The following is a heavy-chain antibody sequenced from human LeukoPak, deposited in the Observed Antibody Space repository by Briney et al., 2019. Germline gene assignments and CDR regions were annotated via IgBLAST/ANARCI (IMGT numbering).Heavy chain of an antibody. CDR2: ISGSGGSK. J-gene: IGHJ4*02. D-gene: IGHD3/OR15-3a*01. V-gene: IGHV3-23*01. CDR3: AKWTRAFDY. Sequence: GGCLRLSCAASGFTFSSDAMSCVRQAPGKVLECISTISGSGGSKYYADSVKGRFTSTRDNSKNTLYLQMNSLRAEDTAVYYCAKWTRAFDYWGQGTLVTVSS. CDR1: GFTFSSDA.